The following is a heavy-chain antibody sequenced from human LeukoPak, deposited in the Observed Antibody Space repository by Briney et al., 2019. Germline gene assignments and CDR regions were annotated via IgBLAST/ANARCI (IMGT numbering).Heavy chain of an antibody. CDR3: ARDLGWYIKYGMDV. CDR1: GFTFSDYY. J-gene: IGHJ6*02. D-gene: IGHD6-19*01. Sequence: PGGSLRLSCAAFGFTFSDYYMSWIRQAPGKGLEWVSYISSSGSTIYYADSVKGRFTISRDNAKNSLYLQMNSLRAEDTAVYYCARDLGWYIKYGMDVWGQGTTVTVSS. V-gene: IGHV3-11*01. CDR2: ISSSGSTI.